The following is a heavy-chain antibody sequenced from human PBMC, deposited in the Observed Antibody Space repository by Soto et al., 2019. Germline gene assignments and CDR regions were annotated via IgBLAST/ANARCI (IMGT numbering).Heavy chain of an antibody. J-gene: IGHJ4*02. Sequence: PSETLSLTCTVSGGCISSYYWSWIRQPPGKGLEWIGYIYYSGSTNYNPSLKSRVTISVDTSKNQFSLKLSSVTAADTAVYYCARRHKDSSGYYPLDYWGQGSLVTVSS. CDR2: IYYSGST. D-gene: IGHD3-22*01. V-gene: IGHV4-59*01. CDR3: ARRHKDSSGYYPLDY. CDR1: GGCISSYY.